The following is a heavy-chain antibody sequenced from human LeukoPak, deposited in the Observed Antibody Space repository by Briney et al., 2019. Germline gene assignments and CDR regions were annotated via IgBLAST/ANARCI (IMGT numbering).Heavy chain of an antibody. Sequence: PSETLSLTCTVSGGSISSYYWSWIRQPAGKGLEWIGRIYTSGSTNYNPSLKSRVTISVDTSKNQFSLKLSSVTAADTAVYYCARDSYTRGYYYYMDVWGKGTTVTISS. CDR2: IYTSGST. J-gene: IGHJ6*03. D-gene: IGHD3-10*01. CDR3: ARDSYTRGYYYYMDV. CDR1: GGSISSYY. V-gene: IGHV4-4*07.